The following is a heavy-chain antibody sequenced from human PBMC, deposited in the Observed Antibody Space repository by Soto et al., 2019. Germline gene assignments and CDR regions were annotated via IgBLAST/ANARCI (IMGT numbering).Heavy chain of an antibody. V-gene: IGHV5-51*01. CDR3: ARHRGYCSGTSCYSYYFDY. Sequence: PGESLKISCKGSGYSFTTYWIGWVRQMPGKGLEWMGIIYPGDSDTRYSPSFQGQVTFSADKSISTAYLQWSSLKASDTAIYYCARHRGYCSGTSCYSYYFDYWGQGTLVTVS. CDR1: GYSFTTYW. D-gene: IGHD2-2*01. J-gene: IGHJ4*02. CDR2: IYPGDSDT.